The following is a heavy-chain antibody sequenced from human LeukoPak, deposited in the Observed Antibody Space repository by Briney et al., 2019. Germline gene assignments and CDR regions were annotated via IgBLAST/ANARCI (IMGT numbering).Heavy chain of an antibody. V-gene: IGHV3-23*01. Sequence: GGSLRLSCAASGFTFSSHSMNWVRQAPGKGLEWVSAISGSGGSTYYADSVKGRFTISRDNSKNTLYLQMNSLRAEDTAVYYCAKDQENDILTDAFDIWGQGTMVTVSS. D-gene: IGHD3-9*01. CDR1: GFTFSSHS. J-gene: IGHJ3*02. CDR3: AKDQENDILTDAFDI. CDR2: ISGSGGST.